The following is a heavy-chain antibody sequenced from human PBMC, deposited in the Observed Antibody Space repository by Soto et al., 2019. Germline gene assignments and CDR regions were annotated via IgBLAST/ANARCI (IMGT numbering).Heavy chain of an antibody. V-gene: IGHV1-46*01. D-gene: IGHD4-17*01. CDR2: INPSGGST. CDR3: ARLHYGDYFDQSYFDY. CDR1: GYTFTSYY. Sequence: EASVKVSCKASGYTFTSYYMHWVRQAPGQGLEWMGIINPSGGSTSYAQKFQGRVTMTRDTSTSTVYMELSSLRSEDTAVYYCARLHYGDYFDQSYFDYWGQGTLVTVSS. J-gene: IGHJ4*02.